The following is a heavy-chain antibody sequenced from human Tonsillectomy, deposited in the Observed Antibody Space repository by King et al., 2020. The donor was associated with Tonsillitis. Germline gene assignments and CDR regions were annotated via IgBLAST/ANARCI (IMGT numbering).Heavy chain of an antibody. CDR3: EKGKDIVVVPTAIREYYFDS. V-gene: IGHV3-23*04. D-gene: IGHD2-2*02. Sequence: VQLVESGGDLVQPGGSLRLSCAASGFTFSSYAMSWVRRAPGKGLEWVSTIITRGGTAYYADSMKGRFTISRDNSKSTLYLQLNSLRVDDTAIYYCEKGKDIVVVPTAIREYYFDSWGQGALVTVSS. CDR1: GFTFSSYA. J-gene: IGHJ4*02. CDR2: IITRGGTA.